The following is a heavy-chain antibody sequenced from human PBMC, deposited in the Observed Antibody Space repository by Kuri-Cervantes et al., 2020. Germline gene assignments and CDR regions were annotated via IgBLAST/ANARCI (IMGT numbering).Heavy chain of an antibody. Sequence: GESLKISCAASGFTFSSYSMNWVRQAPGKGLEWVSSISSSSSTIYYADSVKGRFTISRDNAKNSLYLQMNSLRAEDTAVYYCARAPGGYYYGMDVWGQGTTVTVSS. J-gene: IGHJ6*02. D-gene: IGHD3-10*01. V-gene: IGHV3-48*04. CDR1: GFTFSSYS. CDR3: ARAPGGYYYGMDV. CDR2: ISSSSSTI.